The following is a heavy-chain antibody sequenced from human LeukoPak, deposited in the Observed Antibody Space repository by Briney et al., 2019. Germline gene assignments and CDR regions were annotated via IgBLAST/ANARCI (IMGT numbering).Heavy chain of an antibody. D-gene: IGHD5-18*01. CDR3: ARLEDTAMAGDY. Sequence: ASVKVSCKASGYTFTGYYMHWVRQAPGQGLEWMGWINPNSGGTNYAQKFQGRVTMTRDTSISTAYMELSRLRSDDTAVYYCARLEDTAMAGDYWGQGTLVTFSS. CDR2: INPNSGGT. CDR1: GYTFTGYY. J-gene: IGHJ4*02. V-gene: IGHV1-2*02.